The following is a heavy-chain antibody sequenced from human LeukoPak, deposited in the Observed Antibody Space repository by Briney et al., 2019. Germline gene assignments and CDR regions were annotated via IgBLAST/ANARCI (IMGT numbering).Heavy chain of an antibody. Sequence: GGSLRLSCAASGFTFSSYEMNWVRQAPGKGLECISYISCSGSPVYYADSVKGRFTISRDNAKNSLYLQMNSLRAEDTAVYYCARYCSGVSCLDYWGQGTLVSVST. CDR1: GFTFSSYE. CDR2: ISCSGSPV. D-gene: IGHD2-15*01. J-gene: IGHJ4*02. V-gene: IGHV3-48*03. CDR3: ARYCSGVSCLDY.